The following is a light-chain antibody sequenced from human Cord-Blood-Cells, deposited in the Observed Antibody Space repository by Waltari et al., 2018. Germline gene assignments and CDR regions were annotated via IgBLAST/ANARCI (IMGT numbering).Light chain of an antibody. CDR3: QQYGSSPQT. Sequence: EIVLTQSPGTLSLSPGERATLSCRASQSVSSSYLAWYQQKPGQAPRLLIYGASSGATGIPDRFRGSGSGTDFPLTNSRLEPEDFAVYYCQQYGSSPQTFGQGTKVEIK. CDR1: QSVSSSY. V-gene: IGKV3-20*01. CDR2: GAS. J-gene: IGKJ1*01.